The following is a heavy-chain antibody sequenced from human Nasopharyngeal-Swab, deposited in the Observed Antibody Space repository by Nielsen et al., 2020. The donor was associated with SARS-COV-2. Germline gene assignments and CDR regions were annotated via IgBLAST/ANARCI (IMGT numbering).Heavy chain of an antibody. CDR3: ARVLDGYNGFDY. D-gene: IGHD5-24*01. J-gene: IGHJ4*02. CDR2: IYPGGST. V-gene: IGHV3-53*01. CDR1: GLSVSSNY. Sequence: GESLKISCAASGLSVSSNYMGWVRQAPGKGLEWVSIIYPGGSTYYADSVKGRFTISRDSSRNTLYLQMNSLTAEDTAVYYCARVLDGYNGFDYWGQGTLVTVSS.